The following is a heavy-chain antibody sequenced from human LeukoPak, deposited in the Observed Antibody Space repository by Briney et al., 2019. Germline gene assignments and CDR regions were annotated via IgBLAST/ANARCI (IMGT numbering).Heavy chain of an antibody. V-gene: IGHV4-39*01. D-gene: IGHD3-10*01. CDR1: GGSISSSTYY. J-gene: IGHJ4*02. CDR3: ARGLGVTAFDY. CDR2: IYYSGSTYSGST. Sequence: SETLSLTCTVSGGSISSSTYYWVWIRQPPEKGLEWIGTIYYSGSTYSGSTYYNPSLKSRVTISVDTSKNQFSLRESSVTAADTAVYYCARGLGVTAFDYWGQGTLVTVSS.